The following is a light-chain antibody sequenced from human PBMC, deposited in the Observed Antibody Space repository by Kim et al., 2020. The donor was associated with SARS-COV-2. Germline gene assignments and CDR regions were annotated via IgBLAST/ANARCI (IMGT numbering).Light chain of an antibody. Sequence: ACVKLPCTLRERKCSNAKAWHQQQPARGPGYLMKLNRDGNYIKGDGIPDRFSGSSSGAERYLSISSLQSEDEADYYCQTWGPGIRVFGGGTQLTVL. CDR2: LNRDGNY. J-gene: IGLJ3*02. V-gene: IGLV4-69*01. CDR3: QTWGPGIRV. CDR1: ERKCSNA.